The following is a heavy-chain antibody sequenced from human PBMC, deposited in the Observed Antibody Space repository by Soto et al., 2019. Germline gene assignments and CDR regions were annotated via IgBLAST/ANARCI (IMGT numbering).Heavy chain of an antibody. CDR2: IYYSGST. CDR3: VREGYCGSPSCYG. J-gene: IGHJ4*02. D-gene: IGHD2-2*01. Sequence: SETLSLTCTVSGGSISGSTYYWGWIRQPPGKGLEWIGGIYYSGSTYYNPSLKSRVTISVDTSKNQFSLKLSSVTAADTAVFYCVREGYCGSPSCYGWGQGTLVTVSS. V-gene: IGHV4-39*02. CDR1: GGSISGSTYY.